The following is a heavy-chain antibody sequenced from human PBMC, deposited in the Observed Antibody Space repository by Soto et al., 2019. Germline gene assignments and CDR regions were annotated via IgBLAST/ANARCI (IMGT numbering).Heavy chain of an antibody. J-gene: IGHJ5*01. V-gene: IGHV3-23*01. CDR1: GFTFSSYA. CDR3: AKDKAIAVGPFDP. Sequence: GGSLRLSCAVSGFTFSSYAMSWVRQAPGKGLEWVSAISGSGSSTYYADSVKGRFTISRDNSKNTLYLQMNSLRAEDTALYYCAKDKAIAVGPFDPWGQGTLVTVSS. D-gene: IGHD6-19*01. CDR2: ISGSGSST.